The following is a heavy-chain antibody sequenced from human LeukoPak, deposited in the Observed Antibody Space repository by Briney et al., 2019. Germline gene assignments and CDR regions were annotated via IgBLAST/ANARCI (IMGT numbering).Heavy chain of an antibody. D-gene: IGHD6-19*01. Sequence: PSETLSLTCAVYGGSFSGYYWSWIRQPPGKGLEWIGEINHSGSTNYNPSLKSRVTISVDTSKNQFSLKLSSVTAADTAVYYCARGFRVAGTQGLDYWGQGTLVTVSS. CDR1: GGSFSGYY. CDR2: INHSGST. J-gene: IGHJ4*02. V-gene: IGHV4-34*01. CDR3: ARGFRVAGTQGLDY.